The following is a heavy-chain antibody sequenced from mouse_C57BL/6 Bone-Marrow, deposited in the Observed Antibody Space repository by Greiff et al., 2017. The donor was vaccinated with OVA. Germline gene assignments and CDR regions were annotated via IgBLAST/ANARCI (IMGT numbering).Heavy chain of an antibody. V-gene: IGHV7-1*01. CDR1: GFTFSDFY. D-gene: IGHD2-4*01. J-gene: IGHJ4*01. Sequence: EVNVVESGGGLVQSGRSLRLSCATSGFTFSDFYMEWVRQAPGKGLEWIAASRNKANDYTTEYSASVKGRFIVSRDTSQSILYLQMNALRSEDTAIYYCARSPLYDYDVAMDYWGQGTSVTVSS. CDR2: SRNKANDYTT. CDR3: ARSPLYDYDVAMDY.